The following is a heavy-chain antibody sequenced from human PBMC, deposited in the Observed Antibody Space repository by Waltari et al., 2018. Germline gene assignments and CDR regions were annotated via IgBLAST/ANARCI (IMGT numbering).Heavy chain of an antibody. D-gene: IGHD4-17*01. Sequence: QVQLVQSGAEVQKPGASVKVSCQVSGYTLTDLSMHVVRQAPGKGLEWMGGFYPEDGETIYAHKFQGRVTMTEDTSTDTAYMELRSLRSDDTAVYYCARTGDYVDLYYFDYWGQGTLVTVSS. CDR2: FYPEDGET. V-gene: IGHV1-24*01. CDR1: GYTLTDLS. J-gene: IGHJ4*02. CDR3: ARTGDYVDLYYFDY.